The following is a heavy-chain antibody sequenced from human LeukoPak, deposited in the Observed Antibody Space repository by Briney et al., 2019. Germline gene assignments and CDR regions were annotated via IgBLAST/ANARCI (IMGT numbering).Heavy chain of an antibody. V-gene: IGHV4-4*02. J-gene: IGHJ4*02. CDR3: ARHVDSSGYYANPGFDY. CDR1: GGSISSSNW. Sequence: SGTLSLTCAVSGGSISSSNWWSWVRQPPGKGLEWIGEIYHSGSTNYNPSLKSRVTISVDKSKNQFSLKLSSVTAADTAVYYCARHVDSSGYYANPGFDYWGQGTLVTVSS. D-gene: IGHD3-22*01. CDR2: IYHSGST.